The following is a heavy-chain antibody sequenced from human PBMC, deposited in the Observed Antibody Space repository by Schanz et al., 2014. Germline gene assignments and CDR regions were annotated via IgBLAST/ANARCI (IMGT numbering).Heavy chain of an antibody. CDR3: ARPALWFGDNCFDP. Sequence: EVQLVESGGGLVQPGGSLRLSCAASGFTFSTSTMHWVRQAPGKGLEWVSAISGSGGSTYYADSVKGRFTISRDNSKNTLYLQMNSLRAEDTAVYYCARPALWFGDNCFDPWGQGTLVTVSS. D-gene: IGHD3-10*01. J-gene: IGHJ5*02. V-gene: IGHV3-23*04. CDR2: ISGSGGST. CDR1: GFTFSTST.